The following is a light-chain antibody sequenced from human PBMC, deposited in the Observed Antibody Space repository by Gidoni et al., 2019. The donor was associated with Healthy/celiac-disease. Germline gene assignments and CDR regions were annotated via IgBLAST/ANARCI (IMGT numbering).Light chain of an antibody. CDR2: DVS. CDR1: SSDVGGYNY. CDR3: SSYTSSSTLV. J-gene: IGLJ2*01. V-gene: IGLV2-14*03. Sequence: QSAPTQPASVSGSPGQSITISCPGTSSDVGGYNYVSWYQQHPGKAPKLMIYDVSNRPSGVSNRCSGSKSGNTASLTISGLQAEDEADYYCSSYTSSSTLVFGGGTKLTV.